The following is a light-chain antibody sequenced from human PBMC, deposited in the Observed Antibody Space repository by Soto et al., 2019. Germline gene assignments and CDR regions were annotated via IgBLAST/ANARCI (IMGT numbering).Light chain of an antibody. Sequence: QSVLTQPPSVSGAPGQRVTISCTGSSSNIGAGYDVHWYQQLPGTAPKLLIYGNSNRPSGVPDRFSGSKSGTSASLAITGLQAEDEADYYCQSYDSSLSGKGVLFGGGTKLTVL. CDR3: QSYDSSLSGKGVL. J-gene: IGLJ2*01. CDR1: SSNIGAGYD. CDR2: GNS. V-gene: IGLV1-40*01.